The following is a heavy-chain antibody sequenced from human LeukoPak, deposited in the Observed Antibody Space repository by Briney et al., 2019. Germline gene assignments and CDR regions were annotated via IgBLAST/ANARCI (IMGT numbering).Heavy chain of an antibody. CDR3: ARSSGGYFDY. CDR2: IYYSGST. CDR1: GGSISSYY. D-gene: IGHD6-25*01. V-gene: IGHV4-59*01. J-gene: IGHJ4*02. Sequence: SETLSLTCTVSGGSISSYYWSWIRQPPGKGLEWIGYIYYSGSTNYNPFLKSRVTISVGTSKNQFSLKLSSVTAADTAVYYCARSSGGYFDYWGQGTLVTVSS.